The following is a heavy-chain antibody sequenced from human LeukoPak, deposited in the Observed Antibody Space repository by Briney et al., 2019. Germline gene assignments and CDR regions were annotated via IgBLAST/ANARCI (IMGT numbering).Heavy chain of an antibody. Sequence: SETLSLTCTVSGDSISSSTYYWGWIRQPPGKGLEWIGSIYYSGSTYYNPSLKSRVTISVDTSKNQFSLKLSSVTAADTAVYYCARAEYYYDSSGYIGKGSKYYFDYWGQGTLVTVSS. CDR2: IYYSGST. V-gene: IGHV4-39*07. D-gene: IGHD3-22*01. J-gene: IGHJ4*02. CDR1: GDSISSSTYY. CDR3: ARAEYYYDSSGYIGKGSKYYFDY.